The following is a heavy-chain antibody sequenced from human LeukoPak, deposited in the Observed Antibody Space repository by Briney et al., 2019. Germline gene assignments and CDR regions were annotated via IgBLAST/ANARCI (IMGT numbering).Heavy chain of an antibody. D-gene: IGHD3-9*01. CDR1: GYIFTNYY. CDR3: ARGLRYFDWTQYYLDY. J-gene: IGHJ4*02. V-gene: IGHV1-46*01. Sequence: ASVKVSCKASGYIFTNYYLHWVRQAPAQGLEWMGIISPRGGSTTYAQKFQGRVTMTWDTSTSTVYMALTSLRSEDTAVYYCARGLRYFDWTQYYLDYWGQGILVTVSS. CDR2: ISPRGGST.